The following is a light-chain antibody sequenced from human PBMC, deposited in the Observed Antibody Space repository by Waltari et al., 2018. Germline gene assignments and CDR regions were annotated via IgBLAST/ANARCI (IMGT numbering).Light chain of an antibody. CDR2: KAS. V-gene: IGKV1-5*03. J-gene: IGKJ1*01. CDR3: QQYDSYPWT. Sequence: DIQMTQTPSTLSASVGDRVAITCRASQSISDWLAWYQQKPGKAPKLLIYKASNLESGVPSRFSGSGSGTEFTLTISSLQTDDFASYYCQQYDSYPWTFGQGTKVEIK. CDR1: QSISDW.